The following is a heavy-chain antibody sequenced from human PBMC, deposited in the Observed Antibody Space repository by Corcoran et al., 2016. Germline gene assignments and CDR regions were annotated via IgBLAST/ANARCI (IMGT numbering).Heavy chain of an antibody. V-gene: IGHV4-59*01. CDR2: IYYSGST. CDR1: GGSISSYY. D-gene: IGHD3-16*01. CDR3: AGDMIAGEPLWYFDL. J-gene: IGHJ2*01. Sequence: VPLQASGPGLVKPSETLSLTCTVSGGSISSYYWSWIRQPPGKGLEWIGYIYYSGSTSYNPSLKSRVTISVDTSKNQFSLKLSSVTAADTAVYYCAGDMIAGEPLWYFDLWGRGTLVTVSS.